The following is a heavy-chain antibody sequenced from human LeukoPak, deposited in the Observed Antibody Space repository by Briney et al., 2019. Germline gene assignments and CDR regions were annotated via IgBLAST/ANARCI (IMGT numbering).Heavy chain of an antibody. CDR2: IFYDGDT. V-gene: IGHV4-39*02. D-gene: IGHD7-27*01. CDR3: ARDRPINWGFDY. J-gene: IGHJ4*02. CDR1: GGSISSDDYY. Sequence: PSETLSLTCTVSGGSISSDDYYWGWIRQPPGKGLEWIGTIFYDGDTYYSPSLKSRVTVSVDTSKNQFSLKLSSVTAADTAVYYCARDRPINWGFDYWGQGTPVTVSS.